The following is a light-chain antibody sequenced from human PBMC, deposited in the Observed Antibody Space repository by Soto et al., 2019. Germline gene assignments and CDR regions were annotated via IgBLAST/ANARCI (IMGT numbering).Light chain of an antibody. CDR3: QQYGGSPET. Sequence: ESVLTQSQGTLSLSPGERATLGCMASQSVSSSYLAWYQQKPGQAPRLLIYGASSSANGIPDRFSGSGSRTDFTVTISSQEPEAFAVYSCQQYGGSPETFGECTKLEIK. CDR1: QSVSSSY. J-gene: IGKJ1*01. V-gene: IGKV3-20*01. CDR2: GAS.